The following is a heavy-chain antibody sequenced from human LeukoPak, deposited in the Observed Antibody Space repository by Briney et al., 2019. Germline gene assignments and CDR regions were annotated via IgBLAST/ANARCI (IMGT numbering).Heavy chain of an antibody. V-gene: IGHV4-59*01. CDR3: ARSSTTSQLCHY. D-gene: IGHD3-16*01. CDR1: GGSISSYY. Sequence: SETLSLTCTVSGGSISSYYRSWIRQPPGKGLEWIGYIYYSGSTNYNPSLKSRVTISVDTSKNQFSLKLSSVTAADTAVYYCARSSTTSQLCHYWGQGTLVTVSS. J-gene: IGHJ4*02. CDR2: IYYSGST.